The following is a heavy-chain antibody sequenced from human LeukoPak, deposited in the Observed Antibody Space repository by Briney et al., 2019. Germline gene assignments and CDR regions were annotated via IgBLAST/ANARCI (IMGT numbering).Heavy chain of an antibody. Sequence: SETLSLTCTVSGNSISSAYYWGWIRQPPGKGLEWIGSIYPDGSTYYNPSLNSRVTMSMDTSKNQFSLKLHSVTAAHTALYYCACRSAYLTLFDYWGQGALVTVSS. CDR3: ACRSAYLTLFDY. D-gene: IGHD3-3*01. CDR1: GNSISSAYY. V-gene: IGHV4-38-2*02. CDR2: IYPDGST. J-gene: IGHJ4*02.